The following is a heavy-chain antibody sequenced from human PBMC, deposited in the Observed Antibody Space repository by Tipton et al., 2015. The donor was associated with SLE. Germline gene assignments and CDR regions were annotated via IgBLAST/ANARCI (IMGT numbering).Heavy chain of an antibody. CDR2: ISGSGNTI. Sequence: SLRLSCAASGFTFSTYEMNWVRQAPGKGLEWVSYISGSGNTIYYADSVKGRFTISRDNAKSSVYLQMNSLRADDTAVYYCAREGVSSPDYWGQGTLVTVSS. CDR1: GFTFSTYE. CDR3: AREGVSSPDY. V-gene: IGHV3-48*03. J-gene: IGHJ4*02. D-gene: IGHD6-13*01.